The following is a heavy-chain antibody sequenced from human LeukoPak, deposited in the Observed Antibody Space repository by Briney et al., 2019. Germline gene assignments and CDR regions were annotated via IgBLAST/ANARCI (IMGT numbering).Heavy chain of an antibody. CDR3: AKANPPTYYYGSGSYYNAYYFDY. CDR2: ISWNSGSI. Sequence: PGGSLRLSCAASGFTFDDYAMHWVRQAPGKGLEWVSGISWNSGSIGYADSVKGRFTISRDNAKNSLYLQMNSLRAEDTALYYCAKANPPTYYYGSGSYYNAYYFDYWGQGTLVTVSS. D-gene: IGHD3-10*01. V-gene: IGHV3-9*01. CDR1: GFTFDDYA. J-gene: IGHJ4*02.